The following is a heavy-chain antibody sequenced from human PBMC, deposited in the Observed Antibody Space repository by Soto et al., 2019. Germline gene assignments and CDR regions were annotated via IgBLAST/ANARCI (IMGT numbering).Heavy chain of an antibody. D-gene: IGHD3-22*01. J-gene: IGHJ4*02. V-gene: IGHV3-30-3*01. Sequence: GGSLRLSCAASGFTFSSYAMHWVRQAPGKGLEWVAVISYDGSNKYYADSVKGRFTISRDNSKNTLYLQMNSLRAEDTAVYYCARERDYYDSSGYPDYWGQGTLVTVSS. CDR3: ARERDYYDSSGYPDY. CDR1: GFTFSSYA. CDR2: ISYDGSNK.